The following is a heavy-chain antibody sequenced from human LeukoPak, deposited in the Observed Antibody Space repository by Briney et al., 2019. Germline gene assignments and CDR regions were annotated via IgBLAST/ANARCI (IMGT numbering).Heavy chain of an antibody. CDR1: GYSFTSYW. CDR2: IYPGDSGT. Sequence: GESLQISCKCSGYSFTSYWIGWVRQLPGKGLEWMGIIYPGDSGTRYSPPFQGQVTISADKSISTAYLQWSSLKASDTAIYYCARQLCSGGSCYSVSDYWGQGTLVTVSS. CDR3: ARQLCSGGSCYSVSDY. V-gene: IGHV5-51*01. D-gene: IGHD2-15*01. J-gene: IGHJ4*02.